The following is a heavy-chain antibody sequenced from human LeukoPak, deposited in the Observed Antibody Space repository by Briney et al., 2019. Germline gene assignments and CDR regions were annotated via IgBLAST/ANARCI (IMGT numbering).Heavy chain of an antibody. V-gene: IGHV1-8*01. CDR3: ARGGRIAARRGNWFDP. Sequence: ASVKVSCKASGYTFTSYDINWVRQATGQGLEWMGWMNPNSGNTGYAQKFQGRVTMTRNTSISTAYIELSSLRSEDTAVYYCARGGRIAARRGNWFDPWGQGTLVTVSS. CDR2: MNPNSGNT. CDR1: GYTFTSYD. D-gene: IGHD6-6*01. J-gene: IGHJ5*02.